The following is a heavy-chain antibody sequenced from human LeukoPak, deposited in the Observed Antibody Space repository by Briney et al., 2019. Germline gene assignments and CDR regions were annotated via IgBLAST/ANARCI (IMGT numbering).Heavy chain of an antibody. CDR3: AKARALHPSGSVDS. Sequence: GGSLRLSCAASGFTFSTYGMHWVRQAPGKGLEWVAVISYDGDNKYYADSVKGRFTISRENSKNTLYLQMNSLRADGTAVYYCAKARALHPSGSVDSWGQGTLVIVSS. CDR1: GFTFSTYG. D-gene: IGHD3-10*01. CDR2: ISYDGDNK. J-gene: IGHJ4*02. V-gene: IGHV3-30*18.